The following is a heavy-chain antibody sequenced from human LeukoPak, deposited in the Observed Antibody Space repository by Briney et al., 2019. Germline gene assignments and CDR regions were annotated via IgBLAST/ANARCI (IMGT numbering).Heavy chain of an antibody. D-gene: IGHD1-1*01. CDR1: GFTFISYG. Sequence: GGSLRLSCAASGFTFISYGMSWVRQAPGKGLEWVSAIGGSGDRTYYADSVKGRFTISRDNSKNTLYLQLNSLRAEDTALYYCAKEYNWRYFDYWGQGTLVTVSS. CDR2: IGGSGDRT. CDR3: AKEYNWRYFDY. V-gene: IGHV3-23*01. J-gene: IGHJ4*02.